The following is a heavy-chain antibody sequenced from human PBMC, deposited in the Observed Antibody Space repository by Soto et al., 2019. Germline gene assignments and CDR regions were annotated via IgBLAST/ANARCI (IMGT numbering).Heavy chain of an antibody. CDR3: TADRDCSSTSCYDFDY. CDR1: GFTFSNSW. Sequence: GGSLRLSCAASGFTFSNSWMSWVRQAPGKGLEWVGRIKSKTDGGTNDYAAPVKGRFTISRDDSKNTLYLQMNSLKTDDDAVYYCTADRDCSSTSCYDFDYWGQGTLVTVSS. D-gene: IGHD2-2*01. J-gene: IGHJ4*02. CDR2: IKSKTDGGTN. V-gene: IGHV3-15*01.